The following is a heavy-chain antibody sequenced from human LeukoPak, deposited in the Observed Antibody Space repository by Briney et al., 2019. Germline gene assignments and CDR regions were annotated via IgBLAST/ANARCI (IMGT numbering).Heavy chain of an antibody. D-gene: IGHD3-22*01. CDR1: GGSISSGNW. J-gene: IGHJ4*02. V-gene: IGHV4-4*02. Sequence: PSGTLSLTCAVSGGSISSGNWWSWVRQPPGKGLEWIGEIYHSGSTNYNPSLKSRVTISVDKSKNQFSLRLTSVTAADTAVYYCARTGFYSDSSGYYKYFDYWGQGTLVTVSS. CDR2: IYHSGST. CDR3: ARTGFYSDSSGYYKYFDY.